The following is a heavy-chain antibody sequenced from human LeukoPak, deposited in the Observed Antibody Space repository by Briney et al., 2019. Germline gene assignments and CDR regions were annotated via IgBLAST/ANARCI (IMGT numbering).Heavy chain of an antibody. Sequence: GGSLRLSCAASGFTVSSNYMSWVRQAPGKGLEWVSVIYSGGSTYYADSVKGRFTISGDNSKNTLYLQMNSLRAEDTAVYYCARKAGPYAFDIWGQGTMVTVSS. CDR1: GFTVSSNY. J-gene: IGHJ3*02. V-gene: IGHV3-53*01. CDR3: ARKAGPYAFDI. D-gene: IGHD6-19*01. CDR2: IYSGGST.